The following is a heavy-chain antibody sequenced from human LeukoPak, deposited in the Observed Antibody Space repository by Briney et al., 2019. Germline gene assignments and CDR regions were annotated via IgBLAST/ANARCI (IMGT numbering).Heavy chain of an antibody. J-gene: IGHJ4*02. D-gene: IGHD2-21*01. V-gene: IGHV4-59*08. Sequence: PSETLSLTCTVSGGSISSYYWSWIRQPPGKGLEWIGSIYHSGSTYYNPSLKSRVTISVDTSKNQFSLKLSSVTAADTAVYYCARLVLGGDEVAYFDYWGQGTLVTVSS. CDR2: IYHSGST. CDR1: GGSISSYY. CDR3: ARLVLGGDEVAYFDY.